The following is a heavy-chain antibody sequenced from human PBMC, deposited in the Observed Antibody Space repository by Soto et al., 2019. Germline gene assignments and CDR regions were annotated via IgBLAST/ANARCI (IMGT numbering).Heavy chain of an antibody. J-gene: IGHJ3*02. CDR1: GFTFSSYS. V-gene: IGHV3-48*01. CDR2: ISSSSSTI. D-gene: IGHD2-15*01. CDR3: ARDLGDIVVVVAANHGRDAFDI. Sequence: GGSLRLSCAASGFTFSSYSMNWVRQAPGKGLEWVSYISSSSSTIYYADSVKGRFTISRDNAKNSLYLQMNSLRAEDTAVYYCARDLGDIVVVVAANHGRDAFDIWGQGTMVTVSS.